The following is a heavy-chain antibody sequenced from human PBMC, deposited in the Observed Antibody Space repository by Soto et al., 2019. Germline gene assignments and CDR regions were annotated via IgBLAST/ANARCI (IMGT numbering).Heavy chain of an antibody. CDR2: IYYSGST. V-gene: IGHV4-39*01. D-gene: IGHD3-10*01. CDR3: ARILSKSFRGVIMGFDY. CDR1: GGSISSSSYY. J-gene: IGHJ4*02. Sequence: PSETLSLTCTVSGGSISSSSYYWGWIRQPPGKGLEWIGSIYYSGSTYYNPSLKSRVTISVDTSKNQFSLKLSSVTAADTAVYYCARILSKSFRGVIMGFDYWGQGTLVTVSS.